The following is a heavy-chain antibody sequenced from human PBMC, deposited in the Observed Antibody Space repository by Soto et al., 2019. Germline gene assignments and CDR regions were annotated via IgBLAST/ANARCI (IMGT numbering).Heavy chain of an antibody. CDR3: ARRRGYSGYTFDY. J-gene: IGHJ4*02. V-gene: IGHV1-69*02. CDR2: IIPILGIA. CDR1: GGTFSSYT. D-gene: IGHD5-12*01. Sequence: QVQLVQSGAEVKKPGSSVKVSCKASGGTFSSYTISWVRQAPGQGLEWMGRIIPILGIANYAQKFQGRVKITADKSTSTAYMELSSLRSEDTAVYYCARRRGYSGYTFDYWGQGTLVTVSS.